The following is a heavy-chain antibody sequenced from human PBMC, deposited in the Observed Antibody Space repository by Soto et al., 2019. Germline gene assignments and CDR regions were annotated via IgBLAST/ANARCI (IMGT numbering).Heavy chain of an antibody. D-gene: IGHD3-16*01. Sequence: EVQLLESGGGLVQPGGSLRLSCAASRFTFSRFTMSWVRQAPGKGLEWVSVISDSGGSIYYADSVKGRITISRDTSKYTLHLQMNCLSADYSAVYYCAKRRGLGDLCPDAFEIWGQGTMVTVSS. CDR1: RFTFSRFT. J-gene: IGHJ3*02. V-gene: IGHV3-23*01. CDR2: ISDSGGSI. CDR3: AKRRGLGDLCPDAFEI.